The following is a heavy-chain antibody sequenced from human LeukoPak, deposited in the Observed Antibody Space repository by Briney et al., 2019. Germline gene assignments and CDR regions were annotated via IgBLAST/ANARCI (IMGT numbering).Heavy chain of an antibody. CDR3: ARDDYGDYEYFDL. J-gene: IGHJ2*01. CDR2: MNPNSGNT. Sequence: ASVKVSCKASGYTFTSYDINWVRQATGQGLEWMGWMNPNSGNTGYAQKFQGGVTMTRNTSISTAYMELSRLRSDDTAVYYCARDDYGDYEYFDLWGRGTLVTVSS. D-gene: IGHD4-17*01. V-gene: IGHV1-8*01. CDR1: GYTFTSYD.